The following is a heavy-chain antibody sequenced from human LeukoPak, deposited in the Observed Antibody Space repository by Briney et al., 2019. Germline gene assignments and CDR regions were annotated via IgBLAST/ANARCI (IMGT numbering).Heavy chain of an antibody. V-gene: IGHV4-59*01. CDR1: GGSISSYY. CDR3: ARDSSYDSSGYYYPDAFDV. CDR2: IYYSGST. D-gene: IGHD3-22*01. Sequence: SETLSLTCTVSGGSISSYYWSWIRQPPGKGLEWIGYIYYSGSTNYNPSLKSRVTISVDTSKNQFSLKLSSVTAAGTAVYYCARDSSYDSSGYYYPDAFDVWGQGTMVTVSS. J-gene: IGHJ3*01.